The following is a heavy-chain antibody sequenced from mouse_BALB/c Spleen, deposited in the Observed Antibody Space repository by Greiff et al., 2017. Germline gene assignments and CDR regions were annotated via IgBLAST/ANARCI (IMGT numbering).Heavy chain of an antibody. CDR3: ARHRGTYGSSYAMDY. CDR2: IWSDGST. V-gene: IGHV2-6-2*01. Sequence: QVQLKESGPDLVAPSQSLSITCTVSGFSLTSYGVHWVRQPPGKGLEWLVVIWSDGSTTYNSALKSRLSISKDNSKSQVFLKMNSLQTDDTAMYYCARHRGTYGSSYAMDYWGQGTSVTVSS. D-gene: IGHD1-1*01. CDR1: GFSLTSYG. J-gene: IGHJ4*01.